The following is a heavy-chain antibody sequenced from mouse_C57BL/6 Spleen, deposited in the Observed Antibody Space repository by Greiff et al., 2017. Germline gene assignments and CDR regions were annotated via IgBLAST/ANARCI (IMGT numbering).Heavy chain of an antibody. CDR1: GYTFTSYW. D-gene: IGHD2-1*01. V-gene: IGHV1-69*01. J-gene: IGHJ1*03. Sequence: VQLQQPGAELVMPGASVKLSCKASGYTFTSYWMHWVKQRPGQGLEWIGEIDPSDSYTNYNQKFKGKSTLTVDKSSSTAYMQLSSLTSEDSAVYYCARSVGNGYFDVWGTGTTVTVSS. CDR3: ARSVGNGYFDV. CDR2: IDPSDSYT.